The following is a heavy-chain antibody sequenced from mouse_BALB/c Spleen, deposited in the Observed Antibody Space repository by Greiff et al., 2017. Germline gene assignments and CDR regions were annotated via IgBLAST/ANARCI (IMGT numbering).Heavy chain of an antibody. CDR2: IAPGSGST. J-gene: IGHJ4*01. D-gene: IGHD1-1*01. CDR3: TRMGSLRNAMDY. V-gene: IGHV1S41*01. CDR1: GYTFTSYW. Sequence: DLVKPGASVKLSCKASGYTFTSYWINWIKQRPGQGLEWIGRIAPGSGSTYYNEMFKGKATLTVDTSSSTAYMQLSSPTSEDSAVYYCTRMGSLRNAMDYWGQGTSVTVSS.